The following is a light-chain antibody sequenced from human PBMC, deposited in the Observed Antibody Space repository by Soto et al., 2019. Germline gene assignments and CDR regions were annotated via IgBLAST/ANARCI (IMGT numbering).Light chain of an antibody. J-gene: IGKJ3*01. V-gene: IGKV3-20*01. CDR2: GAS. CDR1: QSVSSSY. CDR3: QQYGSSLFT. Sequence: EIVLTQSPGTLSLSPGERATLSCRASQSVSSSYLAWYQQKPGQAPRLLIYGASSRATGIPDRVSGSGSGTEFILTISVPEPEDFAVYYCQQYGSSLFTFGPGTKVDIK.